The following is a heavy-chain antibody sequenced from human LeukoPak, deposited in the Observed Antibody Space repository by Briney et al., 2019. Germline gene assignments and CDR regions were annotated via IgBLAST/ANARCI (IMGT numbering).Heavy chain of an antibody. Sequence: QPGGSLRLSCAASGFTFNTHWMHWVRQAPGKGLEWVSRIDRDGTTTNYADSVKGRFTISRDNVKNTLYLQMNSLRAEGTAVYYCARDLNWNQTDYWGQGSLVTVSS. CDR2: IDRDGTTT. CDR3: ARDLNWNQTDY. V-gene: IGHV3-74*01. J-gene: IGHJ4*02. D-gene: IGHD1-20*01. CDR1: GFTFNTHW.